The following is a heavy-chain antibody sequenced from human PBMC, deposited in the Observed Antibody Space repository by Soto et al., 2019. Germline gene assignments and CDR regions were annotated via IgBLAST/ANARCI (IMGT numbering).Heavy chain of an antibody. CDR2: ISAYNGNT. D-gene: IGHD3-22*01. J-gene: IGHJ4*02. CDR3: ARAKYYYDSSGDFDY. V-gene: IGHV1-18*04. CDR1: VYTFTSYG. Sequence: XSVNGSCEASVYTFTSYGISWVRQAPGQGLEWMGWISAYNGNTNYAQKLQGRVTMTTDTSTSTAYMELRSLRSDDTAVYYCARAKYYYDSSGDFDYWGQGALVTVS.